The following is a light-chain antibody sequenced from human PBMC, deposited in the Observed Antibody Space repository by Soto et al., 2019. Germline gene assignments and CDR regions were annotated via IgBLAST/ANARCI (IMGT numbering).Light chain of an antibody. V-gene: IGKV2-30*01. Sequence: DVVMTQSPLSLPVTLGQPASISCRSGQSLVYRDGNTYLNWFHQRPGQSPRRLIYKVSNRDSGVPDRFSGSGSGTDFTLKISRVEAEDVGVYYCMQGTHWPITFGQGTRLEIK. CDR1: QSLVYRDGNTY. CDR2: KVS. J-gene: IGKJ5*01. CDR3: MQGTHWPIT.